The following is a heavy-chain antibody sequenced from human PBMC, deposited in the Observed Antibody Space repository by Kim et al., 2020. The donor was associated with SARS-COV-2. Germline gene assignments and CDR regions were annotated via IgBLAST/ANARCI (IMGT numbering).Heavy chain of an antibody. J-gene: IGHJ4*02. CDR2: IYPGGSDT. CDR1: GYSFTSYW. D-gene: IGHD6-19*01. Sequence: GESLKISCKGSGYSFTSYWIVWVRQMPGKGLEWMGIIYPGGSDTTYSPSFQGQVTISADKSITTAYLQWSSLKASDNAIYYCARGLGYSSGWYGYWGQGTLVTVSS. CDR3: ARGLGYSSGWYGY. V-gene: IGHV5-51*01.